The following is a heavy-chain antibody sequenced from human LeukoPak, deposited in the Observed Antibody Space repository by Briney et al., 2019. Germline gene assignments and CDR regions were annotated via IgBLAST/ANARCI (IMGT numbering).Heavy chain of an antibody. V-gene: IGHV4-39*01. Sequence: PSESLSLTCTVSGGSISSSSYYWGWIRQPPGKGLEWIGSFLYSGSTYYSPSLKSRVTISVDTSKNQFSLKLSSVTAADTSVYYCASLSSGWYGMGVWGQGTTVTVSS. CDR1: GGSISSSSYY. D-gene: IGHD6-19*01. CDR3: ASLSSGWYGMGV. CDR2: FLYSGST. J-gene: IGHJ6*02.